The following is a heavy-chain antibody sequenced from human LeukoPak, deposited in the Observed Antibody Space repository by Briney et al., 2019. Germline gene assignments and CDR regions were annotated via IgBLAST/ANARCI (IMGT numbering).Heavy chain of an antibody. CDR2: IYTTGGT. CDR1: GGSISSGNYF. D-gene: IGHD3-3*01. V-gene: IGHV4-61*02. Sequence: SQTLSLTCTVSGGSISSGNYFWSWIRQPAGKGLEWIVRIYTTGGTNYNPSLKSRVTISVDTSKNQFSLKVTSVTAADTAVYYCARESYYDFWSGREVDYWGQGTLVTVSS. CDR3: ARESYYDFWSGREVDY. J-gene: IGHJ4*02.